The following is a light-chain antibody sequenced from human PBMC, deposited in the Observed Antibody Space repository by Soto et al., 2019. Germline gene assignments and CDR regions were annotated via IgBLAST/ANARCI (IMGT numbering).Light chain of an antibody. J-gene: IGLJ1*01. CDR2: DVS. Sequence: QSVLTQPRSVSGSPGQSVTISCTGTSSDVGAYNYVSWYQQHPDKAPKVMIYDVSKRPSGVPDHFSGSKSANTASLTISGLQAEDEADYYCCSYAGSYSYVFGTGIKLTVL. CDR3: CSYAGSYSYV. CDR1: SSDVGAYNY. V-gene: IGLV2-11*01.